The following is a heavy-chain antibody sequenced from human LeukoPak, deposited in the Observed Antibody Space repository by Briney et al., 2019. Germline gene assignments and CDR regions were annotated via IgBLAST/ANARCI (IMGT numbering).Heavy chain of an antibody. Sequence: PSQTLSLTCTVSGDSISSGDYYWSWIRQPAGKGLEWIGRISSSGSTNYNPSLKSRVTISVDTSKNQFSLKLSSVTAADTAVYYCARRRHSIVGASVAGSRRNWFDPWGQGTLVTVSS. V-gene: IGHV4-61*02. CDR1: GDSISSGDYY. CDR3: ARRRHSIVGASVAGSRRNWFDP. J-gene: IGHJ5*02. CDR2: ISSSGST. D-gene: IGHD1-26*01.